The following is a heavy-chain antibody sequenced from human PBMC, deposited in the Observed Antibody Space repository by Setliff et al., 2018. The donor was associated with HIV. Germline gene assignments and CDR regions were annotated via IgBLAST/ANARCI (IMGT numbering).Heavy chain of an antibody. CDR1: GVSMTNNY. CDR2: VHYSGNT. CDR3: TTIPRGYTSNWYSASFD. V-gene: IGHV4-59*08. J-gene: IGHJ4*02. Sequence: SETLSLTCSVSGVSMTNNYWTWIRQSPGKGLEWIGYVHYSGNTRYSPSLKSRVTISVDTSKNQFSLKLSSVTAADTAVYYCTTIPRGYTSNWYSASFDWGQGTLVTVSS. D-gene: IGHD6-13*01.